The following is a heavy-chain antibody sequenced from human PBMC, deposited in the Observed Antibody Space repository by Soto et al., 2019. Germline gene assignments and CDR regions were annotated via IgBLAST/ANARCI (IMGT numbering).Heavy chain of an antibody. J-gene: IGHJ3*02. CDR2: IYPADSDT. D-gene: IGHD2-15*01. CDR3: ARVLGFCSAGSCYNAFDI. V-gene: IGHV5-51*01. Sequence: GESLKISCKGSGYTFTNYWIGWVRQMPGIGLEWMGIIYPADSDTRYTQSFQGQVTMLVDKSISTAYLQWSSVKASDTAMYFCARVLGFCSAGSCYNAFDIWGQGTMVTVSS. CDR1: GYTFTNYW.